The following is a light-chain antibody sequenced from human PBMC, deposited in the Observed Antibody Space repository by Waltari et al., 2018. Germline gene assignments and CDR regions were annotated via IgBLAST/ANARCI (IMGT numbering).Light chain of an antibody. CDR3: CSYAGSSTFVV. V-gene: IGLV2-23*02. Sequence: QSALTQPASVTGSPGQSLTIPCPGTIRHVGGYNYAPWYQQHPGKAPKRMLYAVSKRPSGVSNRFSGSKSGNTASLTISGLEAEDEADYYCCSYAGSSTFVVFGGGTKLTVL. J-gene: IGLJ2*01. CDR1: IRHVGGYNY. CDR2: AVS.